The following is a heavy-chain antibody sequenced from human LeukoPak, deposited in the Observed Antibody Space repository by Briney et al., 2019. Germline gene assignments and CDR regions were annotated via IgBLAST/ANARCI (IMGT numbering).Heavy chain of an antibody. Sequence: SETLSLTCTVSGGSISSSSYYWGWIRQPPGKGLEWIGSIYYSGSTYYNPSLKSRVTISVDTSKNQFSLKLSSVTAADTAVYYCARIIAAAASYYFDYWGQGTLVTVSS. CDR3: ARIIAAAASYYFDY. CDR2: IYYSGST. J-gene: IGHJ4*02. CDR1: GGSISSSSYY. V-gene: IGHV4-39*07. D-gene: IGHD6-13*01.